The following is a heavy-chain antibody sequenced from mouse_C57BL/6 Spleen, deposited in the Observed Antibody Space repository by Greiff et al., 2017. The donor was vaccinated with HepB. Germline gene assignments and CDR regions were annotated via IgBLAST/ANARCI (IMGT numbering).Heavy chain of an antibody. V-gene: IGHV1-78*01. CDR2: IYPRDGST. Sequence: VQLQQSDAELVKPGASVKISCKVSGYTFTDHTIHWMKQRPEQGLEWIGYIYPRDGSTKYNEKFKGKATLTEDKSSSTAYMQLNSLTSEDAAVYFCSREGYYDYGSSGYFDVWGTGTTVTVSS. D-gene: IGHD1-1*01. J-gene: IGHJ1*03. CDR3: SREGYYDYGSSGYFDV. CDR1: GYTFTDHT.